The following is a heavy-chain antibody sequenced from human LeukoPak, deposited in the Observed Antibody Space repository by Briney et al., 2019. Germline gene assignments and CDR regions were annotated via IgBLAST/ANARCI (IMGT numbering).Heavy chain of an antibody. Sequence: ASVKVSCRASGYTFTASYMHWVRPAPGQGLEWMGWIHPGSGVTVYAQNFQGRVTITRDTSISTAYMDLTSLKSDDTAVYYCASYGSGYNWLDPWGQGTLVTVSS. CDR1: GYTFTASY. CDR2: IHPGSGVT. J-gene: IGHJ5*02. D-gene: IGHD3-10*01. CDR3: ASYGSGYNWLDP. V-gene: IGHV1-2*02.